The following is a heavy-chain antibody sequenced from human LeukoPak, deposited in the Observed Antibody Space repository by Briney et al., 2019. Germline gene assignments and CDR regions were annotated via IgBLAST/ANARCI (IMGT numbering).Heavy chain of an antibody. D-gene: IGHD3-10*01. J-gene: IGHJ4*02. CDR2: VSHSGSS. Sequence: PSETLSLTCTVSGDSLGSYYYTWIRHPPGKGLEWIGYVSHSGSSNYSPSLKSRVAMSLDTSKNQSSLKLSSVTAADTAVYYCTRAPLRSATDHWGQGSLVTVSS. V-gene: IGHV4-59*08. CDR1: GDSLGSYY. CDR3: TRAPLRSATDH.